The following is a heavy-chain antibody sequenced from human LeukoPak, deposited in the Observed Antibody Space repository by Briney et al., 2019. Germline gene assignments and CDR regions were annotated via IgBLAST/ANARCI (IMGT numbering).Heavy chain of an antibody. Sequence: PSETLSLTCTVSGGSISSSSYYWGWIRQPPGKGLEWIGSIYYSGSTYYNPSLKSRVTISVDTSKNQFSLKLSSVTAADTAVYYCARVTDYYDSSGYPEYFQHWGQGTLVTVSS. J-gene: IGHJ1*01. V-gene: IGHV4-39*07. D-gene: IGHD3-22*01. CDR3: ARVTDYYDSSGYPEYFQH. CDR2: IYYSGST. CDR1: GGSISSSSYY.